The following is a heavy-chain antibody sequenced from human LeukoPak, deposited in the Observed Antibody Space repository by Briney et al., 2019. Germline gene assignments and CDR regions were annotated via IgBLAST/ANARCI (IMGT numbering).Heavy chain of an antibody. J-gene: IGHJ5*02. V-gene: IGHV3-11*06. Sequence: PGGSLRLSCAASGFTFSDYYMSWIRQAPGKGLEWVSYISSSSSYTNYADSVKGRFTISRDNAKNSLYLQMNSLRAEDTAVYYCARGGSSGSWFDPWGQGTLVTVSS. CDR2: ISSSSSYT. CDR3: ARGGSSGSWFDP. D-gene: IGHD6-13*01. CDR1: GFTFSDYY.